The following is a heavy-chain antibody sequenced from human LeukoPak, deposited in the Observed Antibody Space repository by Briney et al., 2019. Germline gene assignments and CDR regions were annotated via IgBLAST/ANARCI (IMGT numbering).Heavy chain of an antibody. CDR1: GFTLSSYA. V-gene: IGHV3-23*01. CDR2: ISGRGGRT. CDR3: AKNFALGSTIFGVVISHYGMDV. Sequence: SLRLSCAASGFTLSSYAMSWVRQAPRKGLEWVSAISGRGGRTYYADSVKGPFTISRDNSKNTLYLHMDSVRDADAAVYSCAKNFALGSTIFGVVISHYGMDVWGQGTPVTVSS. D-gene: IGHD3-3*01. J-gene: IGHJ6*02.